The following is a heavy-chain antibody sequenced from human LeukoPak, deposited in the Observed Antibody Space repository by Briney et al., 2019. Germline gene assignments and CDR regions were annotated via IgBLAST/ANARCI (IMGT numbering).Heavy chain of an antibody. Sequence: GGSLRLSCAASGFTFSSYAMSWVRRAPGKGLEWVAVISYDGSNKYYADSVKGRFTISRDNSKNTLYLQMNSLRAEDTAVYYCAKDGVGGSGYYFNNWFDPWGQGTLVTVSS. CDR1: GFTFSSYA. V-gene: IGHV3-30*18. CDR3: AKDGVGGSGYYFNNWFDP. J-gene: IGHJ5*02. D-gene: IGHD3-22*01. CDR2: ISYDGSNK.